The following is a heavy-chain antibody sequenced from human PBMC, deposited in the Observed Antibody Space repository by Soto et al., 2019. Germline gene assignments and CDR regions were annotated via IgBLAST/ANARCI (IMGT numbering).Heavy chain of an antibody. D-gene: IGHD3-10*01. CDR1: GFTFSSYG. J-gene: IGHJ4*02. CDR3: AKASGSYYNPLGF. Sequence: GGSLRLSCAASGFTFSSYGMSWVRQAPGKGLEWVSAISGSGANTHYADSVKGRFTISRDNSKNTLYLQMNSLRAEDTAVYYCAKASGSYYNPLGFWGQGTLVTVSS. V-gene: IGHV3-23*01. CDR2: ISGSGANT.